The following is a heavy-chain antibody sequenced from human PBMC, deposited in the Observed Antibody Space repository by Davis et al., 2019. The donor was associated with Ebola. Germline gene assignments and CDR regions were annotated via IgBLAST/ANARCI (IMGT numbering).Heavy chain of an antibody. CDR1: GFTFSSYG. Sequence: PGGSLRLSCAASGFTFSSYGMHWVRQAPGKGLEWVAVIWYDGSNKYYADSVKGRFTISRDNSKNTLYLQMNSLRAEDTAVYYCARLYSGSWSPFDYWGQGTLVTVSS. J-gene: IGHJ4*02. CDR3: ARLYSGSWSPFDY. V-gene: IGHV3-33*08. D-gene: IGHD6-13*01. CDR2: IWYDGSNK.